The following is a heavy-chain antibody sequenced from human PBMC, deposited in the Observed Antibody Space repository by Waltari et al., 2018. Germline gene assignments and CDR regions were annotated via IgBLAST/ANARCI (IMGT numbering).Heavy chain of an antibody. D-gene: IGHD3-22*01. Sequence: EVHLLESGGGLAQPGGSLGLPGAASGINFISYAMSWVRQAPGKGLEWVSGISDSGVITKYADSVKGRFTVSRDNSKNTVFLQLNSLRAEDTAIYYCARHLYSIDYLELGNWGQGTLVTVSS. V-gene: IGHV3-23*01. CDR1: GINFISYA. J-gene: IGHJ4*02. CDR2: ISDSGVIT. CDR3: ARHLYSIDYLELGN.